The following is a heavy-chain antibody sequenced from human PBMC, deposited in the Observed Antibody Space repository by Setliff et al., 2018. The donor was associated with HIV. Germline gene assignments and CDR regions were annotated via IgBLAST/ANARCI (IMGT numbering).Heavy chain of an antibody. D-gene: IGHD2-21*01. V-gene: IGHV4-34*01. CDR3: TRAQIAAPRPFGY. CDR2: VNHKGVA. J-gene: IGHJ4*02. CDR1: GGAFSGYY. Sequence: PSETLSLTCAVYGGAFSGYYWTWIRQSPGRGLEWIGEVNHKGVANYSPSLMRRATISADTSKNQFSLRLSSVTAADTALYFCTRAQIAAPRPFGYWGQGTLVTVSS.